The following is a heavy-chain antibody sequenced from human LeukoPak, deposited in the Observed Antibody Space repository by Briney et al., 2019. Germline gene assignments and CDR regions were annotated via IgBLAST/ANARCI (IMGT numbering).Heavy chain of an antibody. Sequence: SETLSLTCTVSGGSISTYYWSWIRQPPGKGLEWIGYIYYSGSTNYNPSLKNRVTISVDTSKNQFSLKLSSVTAADTAVYYCARGVGSSWSFYYFDYWGQGTLVTVSS. D-gene: IGHD6-13*01. J-gene: IGHJ4*02. CDR3: ARGVGSSWSFYYFDY. CDR2: IYYSGST. CDR1: GGSISTYY. V-gene: IGHV4-59*01.